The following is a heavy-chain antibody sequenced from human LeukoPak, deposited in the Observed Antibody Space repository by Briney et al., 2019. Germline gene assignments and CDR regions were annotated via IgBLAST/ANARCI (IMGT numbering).Heavy chain of an antibody. V-gene: IGHV3-23*01. J-gene: IGHJ4*02. CDR3: AKGSSAGRPYYFDY. CDR1: GFTFSSFA. CDR2: ISGSGDST. D-gene: IGHD3-10*01. Sequence: GGSLRLSCAASGFTFSSFALSWVRQAPGKGLEWVSSISGSGDSTYYMESVKGRFTISRDNSKNTLYLQMNSLRAEDTAMYYCAKGSSAGRPYYFDYWGQGTLVTVSS.